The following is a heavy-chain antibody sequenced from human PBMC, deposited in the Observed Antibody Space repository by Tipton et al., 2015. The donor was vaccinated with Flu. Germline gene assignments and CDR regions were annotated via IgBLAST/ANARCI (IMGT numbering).Heavy chain of an antibody. CDR2: IHTSAGT. CDR1: SDSLGSSYY. Sequence: TLSLTCSVSSDSLGSSYYWAWIRQPPGRGLEWIGNIHTSAGTYYNTSLKSRVNISVDRSKNQFSLRLASVTAADTAVYFCARRDFSNYVSEPKNWFDSWGQGTLVTVSS. D-gene: IGHD4-11*01. V-gene: IGHV4-38-2*01. J-gene: IGHJ5*01. CDR3: ARRDFSNYVSEPKNWFDS.